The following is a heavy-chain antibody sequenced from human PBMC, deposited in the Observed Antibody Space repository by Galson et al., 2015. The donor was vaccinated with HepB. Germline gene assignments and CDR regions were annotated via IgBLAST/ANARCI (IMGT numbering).Heavy chain of an antibody. D-gene: IGHD2-2*01. CDR2: FDPEDGET. J-gene: IGHJ6*02. CDR1: GYTLTELS. V-gene: IGHV1-24*01. Sequence: SVKVSCKVSGYTLTELSMHWVRQAPGKGLEWMGGFDPEDGETIYAQKFQGRVTMTEDTSTDTAYMELSSLRSEDTAVYYCATPYCSSTSCYVVAHYYGMDVWGQGTTVTVSS. CDR3: ATPYCSSTSCYVVAHYYGMDV.